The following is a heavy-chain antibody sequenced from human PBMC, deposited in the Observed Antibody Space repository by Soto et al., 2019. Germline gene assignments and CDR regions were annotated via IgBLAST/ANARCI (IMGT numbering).Heavy chain of an antibody. V-gene: IGHV3-53*02. Sequence: EVQLVETGGGLIQPGGSLRLSCAASGFTVSNNYMSWVRQAPGRGLEWVSLIYSGGSTYYADSVKGRFTISRDNSKNTLYLQMNSLRAEDTAVYYCATYSSLDYWGQGTLVTVSS. CDR1: GFTVSNNY. CDR3: ATYSSLDY. D-gene: IGHD6-13*01. CDR2: IYSGGST. J-gene: IGHJ4*02.